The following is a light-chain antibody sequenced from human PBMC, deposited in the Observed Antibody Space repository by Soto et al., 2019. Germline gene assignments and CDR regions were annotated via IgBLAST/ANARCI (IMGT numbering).Light chain of an antibody. Sequence: IVLTQSPGTLSLSPGERATLSCRASQSVSSSYLAWYQLKPGQAPRPLIYGASSRAIGIPDRFSGSGSGTDFTLTISRLEPEDFAVYYCQQYGSSPRTFGQGTKVDIK. J-gene: IGKJ1*01. CDR3: QQYGSSPRT. CDR2: GAS. V-gene: IGKV3-20*01. CDR1: QSVSSSY.